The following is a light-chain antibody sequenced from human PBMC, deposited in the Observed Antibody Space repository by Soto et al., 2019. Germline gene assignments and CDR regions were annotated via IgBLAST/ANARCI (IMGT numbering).Light chain of an antibody. CDR2: EVI. CDR1: SSDIGAYRF. V-gene: IGLV2-8*01. Sequence: QSALTQPPCASGSPGQSVIISCTGTSSDIGAYRFVSWYQQHPGKAPKLMIYEVIKRPSGVPDRFSGSKSSNTASLTVSGLQAEDEADYYCSSYAGSDKHVLFGGGTKVTVL. CDR3: SSYAGSDKHVL. J-gene: IGLJ2*01.